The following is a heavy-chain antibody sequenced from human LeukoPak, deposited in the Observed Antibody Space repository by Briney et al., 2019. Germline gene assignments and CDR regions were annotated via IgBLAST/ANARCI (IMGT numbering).Heavy chain of an antibody. D-gene: IGHD6-19*01. Sequence: ASVKVSCQASGFTFTSSAMQKLRQARGQRLEWIGWIVFCSGYTKYAQKFQERVTITRDMSTSTAYMELSSLRPEDTGVYYCAAGRPETGIAVAGASYRVYYYYGMDVWGQGTTVTVSS. CDR3: AAGRPETGIAVAGASYRVYYYYGMDV. J-gene: IGHJ6*02. V-gene: IGHV1-58*02. CDR2: IVFCSGYT. CDR1: GFTFTSSA.